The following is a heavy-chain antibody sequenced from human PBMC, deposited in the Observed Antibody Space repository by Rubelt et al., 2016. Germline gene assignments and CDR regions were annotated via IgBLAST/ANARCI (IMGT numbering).Heavy chain of an antibody. Sequence: QVQLVQSGAEVKKPGASVKVSCKAAGYSFTTYSIHWVRQAPGQRLEWMGWINAGNGNTKYSQKFQGRVTITRDKSASTAYMELSSLRSEDTAIYYCARYLGIEGDFDYWGQGTLVTVSS. V-gene: IGHV1-3*01. CDR1: GYSFTTYS. CDR3: ARYLGIEGDFDY. CDR2: INAGNGNT. D-gene: IGHD7-27*01. J-gene: IGHJ4*02.